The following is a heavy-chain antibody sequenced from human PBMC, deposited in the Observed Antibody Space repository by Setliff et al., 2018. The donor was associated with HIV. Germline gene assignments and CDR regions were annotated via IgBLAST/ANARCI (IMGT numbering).Heavy chain of an antibody. V-gene: IGHV3-7*01. J-gene: IGHJ4*02. CDR1: GFSFNNHY. CDR3: ARLRINDF. CDR2: IKSDGTEK. Sequence: GGSLRLSCIAPGFSFNNHYMTWVRQAPGKGLEWVGNIKSDGTEKNYADSVRGRFTISRDNTKNSLYLQMDGLRVEDTAVYYCARLRINDFWGQGTPVTVSS.